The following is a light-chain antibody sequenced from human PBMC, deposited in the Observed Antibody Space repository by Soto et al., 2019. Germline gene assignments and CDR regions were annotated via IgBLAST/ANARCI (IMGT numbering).Light chain of an antibody. CDR3: QQDYNLPRDT. V-gene: IGKV3D-7*01. CDR1: QSVSSSY. J-gene: IGKJ2*01. CDR2: GAS. Sequence: PGERVTLSCRASQSVSSSYLTWYQQKPGQAPRLLIYGASTRATSIPARFSGSRSGTDFTLTISSLQPEDFAVYYCQQDYNLPRDTFGQGTKLEIK.